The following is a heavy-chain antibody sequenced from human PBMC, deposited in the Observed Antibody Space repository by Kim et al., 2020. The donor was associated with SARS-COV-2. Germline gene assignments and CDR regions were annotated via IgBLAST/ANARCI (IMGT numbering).Heavy chain of an antibody. CDR3: AKDRKYNYGADNWFDP. D-gene: IGHD5-18*01. CDR2: ISGSGGST. J-gene: IGHJ5*02. Sequence: GGSLRLSCAASGFTFSSYAMSWVRQAPGKGLEWVSAISGSGGSTYYADSVKGRFTISRDKSKNTLYLQMNSLRAEDTAVYYCAKDRKYNYGADNWFDPWGQGTLVTVSS. V-gene: IGHV3-23*01. CDR1: GFTFSSYA.